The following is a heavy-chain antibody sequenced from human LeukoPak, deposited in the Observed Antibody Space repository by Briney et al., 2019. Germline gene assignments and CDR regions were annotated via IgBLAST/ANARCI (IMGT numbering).Heavy chain of an antibody. CDR1: GGSISNKY. V-gene: IGHV4-59*01. Sequence: PSETLSLTCTVSGGSISNKYWSWIRQPPGKGLEWIGYIYYSGSTNYNPSLKSRVTILVDTSKNQFSLKLSSVTAAGTAVYYCASSAAVAGGNWFDPWGQGTLVTVSS. J-gene: IGHJ5*02. CDR3: ASSAAVAGGNWFDP. CDR2: IYYSGST. D-gene: IGHD6-19*01.